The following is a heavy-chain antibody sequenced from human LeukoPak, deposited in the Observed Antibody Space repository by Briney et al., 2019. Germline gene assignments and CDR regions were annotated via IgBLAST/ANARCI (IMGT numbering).Heavy chain of an antibody. D-gene: IGHD4-17*01. CDR2: INHSGST. J-gene: IGHJ4*02. V-gene: IGHV4-34*01. CDR1: GGSFSGYY. CDR3: ARGPPIPYGDSLDY. Sequence: KASETLSLTCAVYGGSFSGYYWSWIRQPPGKGLEWIGEINHSGSTNYNPSLKSRVTISVDTSKNQFSLKLSSVTAADTAVYYCARGPPIPYGDSLDYWGQGTLVTVSS.